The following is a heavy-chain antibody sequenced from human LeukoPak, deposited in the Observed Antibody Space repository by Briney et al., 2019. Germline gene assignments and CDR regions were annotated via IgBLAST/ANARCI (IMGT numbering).Heavy chain of an antibody. D-gene: IGHD4-17*01. Sequence: SVKVSCKASGGTFSSYAISWVRQAPGQGLEWMGGIIPIFGTANYAQKFQGRVTITADKSTSTAYMELSSLRSEDTAVYYCARTDYGDSYGSFDYWGQGTLVTVSS. CDR3: ARTDYGDSYGSFDY. J-gene: IGHJ4*02. CDR2: IIPIFGTA. V-gene: IGHV1-69*06. CDR1: GGTFSSYA.